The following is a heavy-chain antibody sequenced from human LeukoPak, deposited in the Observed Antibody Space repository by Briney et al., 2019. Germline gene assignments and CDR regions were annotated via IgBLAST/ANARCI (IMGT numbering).Heavy chain of an antibody. J-gene: IGHJ6*02. V-gene: IGHV1-69*04. Sequence: SVKVSCKASGGTFSSYAISWVRQAPGQGLEWMGRIIPILGIANYAQKFQGRVTITADKSTSTAYMELSSLRSEDTAVYYCARELITIFGVGRYYYYGMDVWGQGTTDTVSS. CDR2: IIPILGIA. D-gene: IGHD3-3*01. CDR1: GGTFSSYA. CDR3: ARELITIFGVGRYYYYGMDV.